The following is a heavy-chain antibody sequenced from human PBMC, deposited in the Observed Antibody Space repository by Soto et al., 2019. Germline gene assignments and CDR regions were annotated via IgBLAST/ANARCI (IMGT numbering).Heavy chain of an antibody. V-gene: IGHV4-61*08. CDR2: IYYSGST. Sequence: SETLSLTCTVSGGSVSSGAYYWSWIRQPPEKGLEWIGYIYYSGSTNYNPSLKSRVTISVDTSKNQFSLKLTSVTAADTAVYYCARGISTGYNILTGYYMDYWGQGSLVTVSS. CDR1: GGSVSSGAYY. CDR3: ARGISTGYNILTGYYMDY. D-gene: IGHD3-9*01. J-gene: IGHJ4*02.